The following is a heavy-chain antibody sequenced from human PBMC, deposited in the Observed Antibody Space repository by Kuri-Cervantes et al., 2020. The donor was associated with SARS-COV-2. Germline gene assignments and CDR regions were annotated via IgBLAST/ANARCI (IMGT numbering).Heavy chain of an antibody. D-gene: IGHD3-10*01. CDR1: GFTFSSYA. CDR2: IYSGGSST. J-gene: IGHJ6*02. CDR3: ASMVRGNYGMDV. Sequence: GESLKISCAASGFTFSSYAMSWVRQAPGKGLEWVSVIYSGGSSTYYADSVKGRFTMSRDNSKNTLYLQMNSLRAEDTAVYYCASMVRGNYGMDVWGQGTTVTVSS. V-gene: IGHV3-23*03.